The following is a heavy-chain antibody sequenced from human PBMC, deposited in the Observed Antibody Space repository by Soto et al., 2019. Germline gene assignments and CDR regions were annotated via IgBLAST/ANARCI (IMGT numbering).Heavy chain of an antibody. D-gene: IGHD1-26*01. V-gene: IGHV4-39*01. Sequence: QLQLQESGPGLVKPSETLSLTCTVSGGSISSSSYYWGWIRQPPGKGLEWIGSIYYSGGTYYSPSLNSRVHXAXDXXKNQFSLKLSSVTAADTAVYYCARPSGSYLYYFDYWGQGTLVTVSS. CDR2: IYYSGGT. CDR1: GGSISSSSYY. CDR3: ARPSGSYLYYFDY. J-gene: IGHJ4*02.